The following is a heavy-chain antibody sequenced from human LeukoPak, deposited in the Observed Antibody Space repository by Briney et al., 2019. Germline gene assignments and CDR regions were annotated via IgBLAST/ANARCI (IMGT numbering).Heavy chain of an antibody. J-gene: IGHJ5*02. Sequence: PSETLSLTCTVSGGSISSSSYYWGWIRQPPGKGLEWIGSIYYSGSINYNPSLKSRVTISVDTSKNQFSLTLSSVTAADTAVYYCARALGYYDFWSGSSSPSNWFDPWGQGTLVTVSS. CDR2: IYYSGSI. D-gene: IGHD3-3*01. V-gene: IGHV4-39*07. CDR1: GGSISSSSYY. CDR3: ARALGYYDFWSGSSSPSNWFDP.